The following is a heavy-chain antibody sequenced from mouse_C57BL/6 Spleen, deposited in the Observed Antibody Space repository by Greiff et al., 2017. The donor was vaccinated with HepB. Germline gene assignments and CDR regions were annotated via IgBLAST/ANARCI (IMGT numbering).Heavy chain of an antibody. CDR3: TRRTYDYDGAWFAY. D-gene: IGHD2-4*01. J-gene: IGHJ3*01. Sequence: VQLQESGAELVRPGASVTLSCKASGYTFTDYEMHWVKQTPVHGLEWIGAIDPETGGTAYNQKFKGKAILTADKSSSTAYMELRSLTSEDSAVYYCTRRTYDYDGAWFAYWGQGTLVTVSA. CDR1: GYTFTDYE. V-gene: IGHV1-15*01. CDR2: IDPETGGT.